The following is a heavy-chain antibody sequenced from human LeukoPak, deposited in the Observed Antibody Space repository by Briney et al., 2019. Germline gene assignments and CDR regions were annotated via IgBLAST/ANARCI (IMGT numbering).Heavy chain of an antibody. D-gene: IGHD3-3*01. V-gene: IGHV3-30-3*01. CDR2: ISYDGTTR. CDR1: GFTFSNFA. J-gene: IGHJ6*03. CDR3: ARPFLEWSLKFYMDV. Sequence: PGGSLRLSCAASGFTFSNFALHWVRQAPGKGLEWVSLISYDGTTRYNEDSVKGRFTISRDDSQSTLYLQMNSLRAEDTAVYYCARPFLEWSLKFYMDVWGKGTTVTVSS.